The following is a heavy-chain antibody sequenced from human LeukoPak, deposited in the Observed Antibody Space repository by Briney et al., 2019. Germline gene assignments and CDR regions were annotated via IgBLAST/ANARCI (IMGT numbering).Heavy chain of an antibody. D-gene: IGHD6-13*01. CDR1: GFTFSNYA. Sequence: GGSLRLSCAASGFTFSNYAMTWVRQAPGKGLEWVSTINDKGDNTYYADSVKGRFTISRDNAKNTLYLQMNSLRAEDTAVYYCARATFYSSSWYSGSVDVWGQGTTVTVSS. CDR3: ARATFYSSSWYSGSVDV. J-gene: IGHJ6*02. V-gene: IGHV3-23*01. CDR2: INDKGDNT.